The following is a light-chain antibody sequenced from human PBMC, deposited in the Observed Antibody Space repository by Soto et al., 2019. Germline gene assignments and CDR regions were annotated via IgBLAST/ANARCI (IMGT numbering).Light chain of an antibody. Sequence: DIQMTQSPSSLSASVGDRVTITCRASQSISSYLNWYQQKPGKAPQLLIYAASSLQSGVPSRFSGSESGTDFTLTISSLQPEDFATYYCQPSHSTPPTFGQGTKLEIK. CDR2: AAS. CDR1: QSISSY. V-gene: IGKV1-39*01. J-gene: IGKJ2*01. CDR3: QPSHSTPPT.